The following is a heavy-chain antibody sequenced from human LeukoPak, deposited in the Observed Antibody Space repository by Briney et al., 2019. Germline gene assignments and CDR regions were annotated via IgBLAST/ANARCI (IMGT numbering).Heavy chain of an antibody. CDR1: GYSFTTYW. V-gene: IGHV5-51*01. D-gene: IGHD3-22*01. CDR2: IYPGDSDT. J-gene: IGHJ3*02. Sequence: GESLKISCKALGYSFTTYWIAWVRQMPGRGLDWMGIIYPGDSDTTYSPSFQGQVTISVDKSISTAYLQWSSLKASDTAMYYCARRGYDSSGYTDAFDIWGQGTTVTVSS. CDR3: ARRGYDSSGYTDAFDI.